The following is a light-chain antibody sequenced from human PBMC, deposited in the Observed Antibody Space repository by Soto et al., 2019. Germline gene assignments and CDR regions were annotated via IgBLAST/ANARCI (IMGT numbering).Light chain of an antibody. CDR2: SAS. CDR3: QQSYISLLS. J-gene: IGKJ4*01. CDR1: QNIRSY. Sequence: DIQMTQSPSSLSASIGDRVTITCRASQNIRSYLNWYQQKPGKAPKLLIYSASTLQSGVPSRFSGSGSGTGFTLTISALQPEAFGIYYCQQSYISLLSFGGGTKIESK. V-gene: IGKV1-39*01.